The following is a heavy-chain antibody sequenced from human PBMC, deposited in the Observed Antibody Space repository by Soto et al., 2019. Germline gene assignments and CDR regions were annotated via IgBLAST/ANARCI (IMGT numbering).Heavy chain of an antibody. J-gene: IGHJ4*02. CDR2: INAGNGNT. D-gene: IGHD2-8*01. V-gene: IGHV1-3*01. CDR1: GYTFTSYA. CDR3: ARAEGYCTNGVCPLVDY. Sequence: ASVKVSCKASGYTFTSYAMHWVRQAPGQRPEWMGWINAGNGNTKYSQKFQGRVTITRDTSASTAYMELSSLRSEDTAVYYCARAEGYCTNGVCPLVDYWGQGTLVTVSS.